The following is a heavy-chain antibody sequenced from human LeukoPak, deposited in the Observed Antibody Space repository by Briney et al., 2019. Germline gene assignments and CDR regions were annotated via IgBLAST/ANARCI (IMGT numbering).Heavy chain of an antibody. V-gene: IGHV1-8*03. J-gene: IGHJ4*02. CDR1: GYTFTSYD. D-gene: IGHD3-22*01. CDR2: MNPNSGNT. CDR3: ARLGYYDALTDILDDF. Sequence: GASVKVSCKASGYTFTSYDINWVRQATGQGLEWMGWMNPNSGNTGYAQKFQGRVTITRNTSISTAYMELSSLRSEDTAVYYCARLGYYDALTDILDDFWGQGTLVTVSS.